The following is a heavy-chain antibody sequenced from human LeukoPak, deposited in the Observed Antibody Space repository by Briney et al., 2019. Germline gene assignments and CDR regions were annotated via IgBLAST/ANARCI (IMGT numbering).Heavy chain of an antibody. D-gene: IGHD4/OR15-4a*01. V-gene: IGHV1-69*13. CDR3: ARDYGETGAFDI. CDR2: IIPIFGTA. J-gene: IGHJ3*02. CDR1: GGTFSSYA. Sequence: SVKVPCKASGGTFSSYAISWVRQAPGQGPEWMGGIIPIFGTANYAQKFQGRVTITADESTSTAYMELSSLRSEDTAVYYCARDYGETGAFDIWGQGTMVTVSS.